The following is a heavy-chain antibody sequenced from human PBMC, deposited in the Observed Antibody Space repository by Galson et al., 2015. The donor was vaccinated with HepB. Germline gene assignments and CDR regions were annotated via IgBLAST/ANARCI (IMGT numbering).Heavy chain of an antibody. D-gene: IGHD6-19*01. CDR2: INPSDSYT. V-gene: IGHV5-10-1*01. Sequence: QSGAEVTKPGESLRISCKGSGYSFTSYWISWVRQMPGKGLEWMGRINPSDSYTNYSPSFQGHVTISADKSISTAYLQWSSLKASDTAMYYCARRGVYSGGWYGGGRDAFDIWGQGTMVTVSS. CDR3: ARRGVYSGGWYGGGRDAFDI. CDR1: GYSFTSYW. J-gene: IGHJ3*02.